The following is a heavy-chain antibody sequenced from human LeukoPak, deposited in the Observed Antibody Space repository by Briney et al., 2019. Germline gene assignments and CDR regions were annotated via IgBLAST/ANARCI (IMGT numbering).Heavy chain of an antibody. V-gene: IGHV3-23*01. D-gene: IGHD3-22*01. CDR2: ISGSGGST. Sequence: GGTLRLSCAASGFTFSSYGMSWVRQAPGKGLEWVSAISGSGGSTYYADSVKGRFTISRDNSKNTLYLQMNSLRAEDTAVYYCAKDYYDSSGYWDPYFDYWGQGTLVTVSS. CDR1: GFTFSSYG. J-gene: IGHJ4*02. CDR3: AKDYYDSSGYWDPYFDY.